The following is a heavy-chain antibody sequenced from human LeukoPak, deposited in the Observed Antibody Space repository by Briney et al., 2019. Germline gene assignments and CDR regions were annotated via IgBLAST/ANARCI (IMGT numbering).Heavy chain of an antibody. J-gene: IGHJ4*02. Sequence: ASVKVSCKASGYTFTGYYMHWVRQAPGQGLEWMGRINPNSGGTNYAQKFRGRVTMTRDTSIGTAYMELSRLRSDDTAVYYCARVVRVTAFDYWGQGTLVTVSS. V-gene: IGHV1-2*06. D-gene: IGHD2-21*02. CDR2: INPNSGGT. CDR3: ARVVRVTAFDY. CDR1: GYTFTGYY.